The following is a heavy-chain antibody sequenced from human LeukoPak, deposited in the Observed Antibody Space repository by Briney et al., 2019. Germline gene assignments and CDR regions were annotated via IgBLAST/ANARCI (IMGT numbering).Heavy chain of an antibody. V-gene: IGHV3-23*01. J-gene: IGHJ4*02. D-gene: IGHD1-26*01. CDR2: ISGNGGTT. Sequence: PGGSLRLSCAASGFAFNTYGMSWVRQAPGKGLEWVSAISGNGGTTYYADSVKGRFTISRDNSKNTLYLKMSGLGAEDTAVYYCAKDKGWGLDYWGQGTLVTVSS. CDR1: GFAFNTYG. CDR3: AKDKGWGLDY.